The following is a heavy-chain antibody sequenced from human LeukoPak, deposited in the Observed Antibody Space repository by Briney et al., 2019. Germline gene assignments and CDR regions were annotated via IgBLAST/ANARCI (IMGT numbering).Heavy chain of an antibody. D-gene: IGHD6-13*01. Sequence: PSETLSLTGAVYGGSFSGYYWSWIRQTPEKGLEWIGEIHLYGSTNYNPSLKSGVTILIDTSKNQFSLKLSSVTAADTAVYYCARTYQSTVPGIAGAGTFDYWGQGILVTVSS. CDR3: ARTYQSTVPGIAGAGTFDY. CDR1: GGSFSGYY. J-gene: IGHJ4*02. V-gene: IGHV4-34*01. CDR2: IHLYGST.